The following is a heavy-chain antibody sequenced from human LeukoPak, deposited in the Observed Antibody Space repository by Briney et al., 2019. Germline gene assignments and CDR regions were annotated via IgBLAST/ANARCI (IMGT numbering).Heavy chain of an antibody. V-gene: IGHV1-69*13. CDR3: ASSSKRYDFWSGYRGYYCGMDV. J-gene: IGHJ6*02. Sequence: GASVKVSCKASGGTFSSYAISWVRQAPGQGLEWMGGIIPIFGTANYARKFQGRVTITADESTSTAYMELSSLRSEDTAVYYCASSSKRYDFWSGYRGYYCGMDVWGQGTTVTVSS. CDR1: GGTFSSYA. CDR2: IIPIFGTA. D-gene: IGHD3-3*01.